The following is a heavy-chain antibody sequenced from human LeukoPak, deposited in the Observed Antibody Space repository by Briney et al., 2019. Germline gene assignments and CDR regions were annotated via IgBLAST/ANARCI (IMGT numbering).Heavy chain of an antibody. CDR2: IYYSGST. Sequence: SETLSLTCTVSGGSISSSPYFWGWIRQPPGKGLEWIGSIYYSGSTYYNPSLKSRVTISVDTSKNQFSLKLSSVTAADTAVYYCARDRYYYDSSGYTQLDYWGQGTLVTVSS. V-gene: IGHV4-39*07. CDR1: GGSISSSPYF. J-gene: IGHJ4*02. CDR3: ARDRYYYDSSGYTQLDY. D-gene: IGHD3-22*01.